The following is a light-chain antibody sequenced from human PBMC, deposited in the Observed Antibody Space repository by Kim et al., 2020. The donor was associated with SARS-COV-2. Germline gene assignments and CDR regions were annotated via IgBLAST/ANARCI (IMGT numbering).Light chain of an antibody. Sequence: DIVTTQSPDSLSVSLGERATINCKSSQSILYNSNNKNFLAWYQQKPGQPPKLLLYWASTRASGVPDRFSGSGSGTHFTLSISSLQAEDVAVYFCQQYFSSPLTFGGGTKVDIK. CDR2: WAS. V-gene: IGKV4-1*01. J-gene: IGKJ4*01. CDR1: QSILYNSNNKNF. CDR3: QQYFSSPLT.